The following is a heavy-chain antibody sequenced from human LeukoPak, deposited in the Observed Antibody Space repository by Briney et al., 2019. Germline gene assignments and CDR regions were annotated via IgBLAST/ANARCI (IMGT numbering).Heavy chain of an antibody. CDR2: ISYDGSNK. CDR3: ANAYDILTGPLIGGDY. V-gene: IGHV3-30*18. D-gene: IGHD3-9*01. CDR1: GFTFSSYG. Sequence: TGGSLRLSCAASGFTFSSYGMHWVRQAPGKGLEWVAVISYDGSNKYYADSVKGRFTISRDNSKNTLYLQMNSLRAEDTAVYYCANAYDILTGPLIGGDYWGQGTLVTVSS. J-gene: IGHJ4*02.